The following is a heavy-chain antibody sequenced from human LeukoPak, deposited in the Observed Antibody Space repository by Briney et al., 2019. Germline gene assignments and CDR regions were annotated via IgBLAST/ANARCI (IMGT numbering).Heavy chain of an antibody. V-gene: IGHV3-30*02. CDR3: AKEVYSYGPFDY. CDR2: IRYDGTNK. Sequence: GGSLRLSCAASGFTFSSYGMHWVRQAPGKGLEWVAFIRYDGTNKYDADSVKGRFTISRDNSKNTLYLQMNSLRTEDTAVYYCAKEVYSYGPFDYWGRGALVTVSS. CDR1: GFTFSSYG. J-gene: IGHJ4*02. D-gene: IGHD5-18*01.